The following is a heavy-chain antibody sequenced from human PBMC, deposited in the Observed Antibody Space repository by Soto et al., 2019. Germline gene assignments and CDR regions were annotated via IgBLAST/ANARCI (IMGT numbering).Heavy chain of an antibody. V-gene: IGHV3-9*01. J-gene: IGHJ4*02. CDR3: AKDSGSSSSHFDY. CDR2: INWNSGSI. CDR1: GFTFDDYA. Sequence: GGSLRLSCAASGFTFDDYAMHWVRQAPGKGLEWVSGINWNSGSIDYADSVRGRFTISRDYAKNSLYLQMNSLRAEDTALYYCAKDSGSSSSHFDYWGQGTLVTVSS. D-gene: IGHD6-6*01.